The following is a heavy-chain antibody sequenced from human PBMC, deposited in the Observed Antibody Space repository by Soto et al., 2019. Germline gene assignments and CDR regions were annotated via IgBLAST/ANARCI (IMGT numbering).Heavy chain of an antibody. CDR1: GGTFTSYA. J-gene: IGHJ6*02. V-gene: IGHV1-69*01. Sequence: QVQPVQSGDEVKKPGSSVTLSCKASGGTFTSYAISWVRQAPGQGLEWMGGIIPIFGTTYYAQKFQGRVTITADESTSTADMDLTSLRSEDTAVYHCARDSLPDCGMDVWGQGTTVTVSS. CDR3: ARDSLPDCGMDV. CDR2: IIPIFGTT.